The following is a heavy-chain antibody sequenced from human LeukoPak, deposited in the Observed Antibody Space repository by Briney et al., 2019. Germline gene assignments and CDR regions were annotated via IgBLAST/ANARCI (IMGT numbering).Heavy chain of an antibody. CDR1: GGTFGSYA. CDR3: ARVRDYGDYGSLDY. J-gene: IGHJ4*02. D-gene: IGHD4-17*01. CDR2: IIPIFGTA. V-gene: IGHV1-69*05. Sequence: ASVKVSCKASGGTFGSYAISWVRQAPGQGLEWMGRIIPIFGTANYAQKFQGRVTITTDESTSTAYMELSSLRSEDTAVYYCARVRDYGDYGSLDYWGQGTLVTVSS.